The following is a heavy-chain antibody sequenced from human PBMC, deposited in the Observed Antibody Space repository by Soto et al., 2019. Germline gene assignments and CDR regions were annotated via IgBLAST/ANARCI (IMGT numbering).Heavy chain of an antibody. CDR3: ARAGKNLMYCSSTSCRGAFYYYYYCMGV. Sequence: SETLSLTCAVYGGSFSGYYWSWIRQPPGKGLEWIGETNHSGSTNYNPSLRSRVTISVDTSKNQFSLKLSSVTAADTAVYYCARAGKNLMYCSSTSCRGAFYYYYYCMGVCGKGTTCTAFS. J-gene: IGHJ6*03. V-gene: IGHV4-34*01. CDR2: TNHSGST. CDR1: GGSFSGYY. D-gene: IGHD2-2*01.